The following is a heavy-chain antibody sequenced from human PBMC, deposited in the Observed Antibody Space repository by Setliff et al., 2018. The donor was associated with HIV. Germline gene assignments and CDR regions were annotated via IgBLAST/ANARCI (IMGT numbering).Heavy chain of an antibody. J-gene: IGHJ4*02. Sequence: PGGAPRPPRAAPGLAFSRTGMQWVRRAPGKGLEAVAVIWYDGSETRYADSVRGRFTISRDTSKNTLYLQMNNLRVEDTAIYYCAKEDSAWGFDYWGQGMLVTVSS. D-gene: IGHD6-19*01. CDR2: IWYDGSET. V-gene: IGHV3-33*06. CDR1: GLAFSRTG. CDR3: AKEDSAWGFDY.